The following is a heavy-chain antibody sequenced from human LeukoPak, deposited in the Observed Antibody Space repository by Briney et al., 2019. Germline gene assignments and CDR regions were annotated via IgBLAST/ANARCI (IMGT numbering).Heavy chain of an antibody. CDR1: GGSISSYH. Sequence: SETLSLTCTVSGGSISSYHWSWIRQPPGKGLEWIGYIYYSGSTYYNPSLKSRVTISVDTSKNQFSLKLSSVTAADTAVYYCARWSSGYYDAFDIWGQGTMVTLSS. CDR2: IYYSGST. J-gene: IGHJ3*02. CDR3: ARWSSGYYDAFDI. V-gene: IGHV4-59*01. D-gene: IGHD3-22*01.